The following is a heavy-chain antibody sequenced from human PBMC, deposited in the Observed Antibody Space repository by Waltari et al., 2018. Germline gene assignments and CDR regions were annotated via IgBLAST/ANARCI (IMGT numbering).Heavy chain of an antibody. CDR3: ATSGCYCFDY. D-gene: IGHD6-19*01. J-gene: IGHJ4*02. CDR2: IKQDGSEK. CDR1: GFTLSSFW. Sequence: EVQLVESGGGLVQPGGSLRLYCAASGFTLSSFWMNWVRQTPGKGLEWVSGIKQDGSEKYYAYSVKGRFTISRDNANNSLYLQINSLRADDTAVYYCATSGCYCFDYWVQGTLVTVSS. V-gene: IGHV3-7*01.